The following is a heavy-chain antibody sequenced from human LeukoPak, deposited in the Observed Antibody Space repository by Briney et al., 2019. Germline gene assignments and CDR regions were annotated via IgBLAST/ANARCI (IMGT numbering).Heavy chain of an antibody. CDR1: GHTFSNYY. Sequence: GASVKVSCKASGHTFSNYYMHWVRQAPGQGLEWIGVITTSGGSTSYAQDFQGRVTMTRDTSTSTVYMELTSPGSEDTAVYYCARVRTIAAVGPDFDYWGQGTLVTVSS. D-gene: IGHD6-13*01. V-gene: IGHV1-46*01. CDR3: ARVRTIAAVGPDFDY. CDR2: ITTSGGST. J-gene: IGHJ4*02.